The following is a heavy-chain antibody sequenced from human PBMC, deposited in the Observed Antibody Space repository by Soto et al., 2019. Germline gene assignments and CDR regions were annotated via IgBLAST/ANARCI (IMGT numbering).Heavy chain of an antibody. D-gene: IGHD3-10*01. CDR2: IYQSGST. CDR3: ARGSVVRGIPYYYGMDV. CDR1: VGSISSGSYS. Sequence: SETLSLTCAFSVGSISSGSYSCTWFRQPPWKGLEWIGYIYQSGSTNYNPSFKTRVTISVDRSQNQFSLMLHSVTAADTAVYYCARGSVVRGIPYYYGMDVLGQGTTVIVS. V-gene: IGHV4-30-2*01. J-gene: IGHJ6*01.